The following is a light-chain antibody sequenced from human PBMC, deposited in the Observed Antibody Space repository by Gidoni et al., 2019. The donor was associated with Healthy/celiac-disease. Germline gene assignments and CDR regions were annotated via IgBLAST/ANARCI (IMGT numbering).Light chain of an antibody. J-gene: IGKJ2*01. V-gene: IGKV1-39*01. CDR1: QSSSSY. Sequence: DIQMTQSPSSLSASVGDRVTITCRASQSSSSYLNWYQQKPGKAPKLLIYAASSLQSGVPSRFSGSGSGTDFTLTISSLQPEDFATYYCQQSYSTRLIYTFGQGTKLEIK. CDR2: AAS. CDR3: QQSYSTRLIYT.